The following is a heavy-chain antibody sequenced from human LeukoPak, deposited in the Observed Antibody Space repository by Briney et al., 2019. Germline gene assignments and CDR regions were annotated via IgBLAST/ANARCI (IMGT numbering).Heavy chain of an antibody. Sequence: VGSLRLSCAASLYTSRKYWMNCVRDALGEGREWVANIKPDGGEKRYVDSVKGRFTINTDNAKNSLYLQMNSLRAEDTDVYYCARVVGTDEGADYWGQGTLVTVSS. V-gene: IGHV3-7*04. CDR1: LYTSRKYW. CDR3: ARVVGTDEGADY. D-gene: IGHD1-7*01. CDR2: IKPDGGEK. J-gene: IGHJ4*02.